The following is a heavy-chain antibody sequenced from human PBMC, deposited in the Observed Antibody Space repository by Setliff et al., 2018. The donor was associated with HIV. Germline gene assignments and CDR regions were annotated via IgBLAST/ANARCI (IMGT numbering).Heavy chain of an antibody. V-gene: IGHV4-59*01. Sequence: SETLSLTCTVSGVSISGYYWSWIRQPPGKGLEWIGYIYYSGSTNYNPSLKSRVTISVDASKNQFSLKLNSVTAADTAVYYCARSPPTTFWSGYTYYYYMDVWGKGTTVTVSS. CDR2: IYYSGST. J-gene: IGHJ6*03. D-gene: IGHD3-3*01. CDR1: GVSISGYY. CDR3: ARSPPTTFWSGYTYYYYMDV.